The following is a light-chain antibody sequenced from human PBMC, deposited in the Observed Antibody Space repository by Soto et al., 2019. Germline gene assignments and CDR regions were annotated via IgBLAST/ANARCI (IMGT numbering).Light chain of an antibody. Sequence: QSVLTQPASVSGSPGQSITISCSGTSSDVGRYNYVSWYQQHPGTAPKLMIYEVSNRPSGVSNRFSGSKSGDTASLTISALPADHEAHYYCSSYTSTFTYVFGDGTKGTAL. CDR3: SSYTSTFTYV. J-gene: IGLJ1*01. CDR2: EVS. V-gene: IGLV2-14*01. CDR1: SSDVGRYNY.